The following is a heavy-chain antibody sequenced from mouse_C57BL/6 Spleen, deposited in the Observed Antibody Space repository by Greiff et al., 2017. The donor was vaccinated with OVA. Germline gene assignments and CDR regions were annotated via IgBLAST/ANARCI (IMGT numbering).Heavy chain of an antibody. V-gene: IGHV1-64*01. D-gene: IGHD3-2*02. CDR3: ARSSSGPYYFDY. CDR1: GYTFTSYW. J-gene: IGHJ2*01. CDR2: IHPNSGST. Sequence: VQLQQPGAELVKPGASVKLSCKASGYTFTSYWMHWVKQRPGQGLEWIGMIHPNSGSTNYNEKFKSKATLTVDKSSSTAYMQLSSLTSEDSAVYYCARSSSGPYYFDYWGQGTTLTVSS.